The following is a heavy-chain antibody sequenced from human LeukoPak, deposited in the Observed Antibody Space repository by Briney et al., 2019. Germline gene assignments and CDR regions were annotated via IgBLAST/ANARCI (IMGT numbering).Heavy chain of an antibody. CDR3: ARRARYSETFDY. CDR2: IYPGDSDT. V-gene: IGHV5-51*01. D-gene: IGHD1-1*01. Sequence: GESLQISCQGSGYSFTSYWIGWVRLMPGKGLEWMGIIYPGDSDTRYSPSSQGQVTISADKSISTAYLQWSSLKASDTAMYYCARRARYSETFDYWGQGTLVTVSS. CDR1: GYSFTSYW. J-gene: IGHJ4*02.